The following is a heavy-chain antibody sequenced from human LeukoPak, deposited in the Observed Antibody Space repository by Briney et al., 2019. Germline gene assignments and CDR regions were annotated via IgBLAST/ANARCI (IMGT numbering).Heavy chain of an antibody. CDR3: ARRGTGTTPYFDY. Sequence: PSETLSLTCTVAGGSIRSSGYYWGWIRQPPGKGLEWIGSIYYSGSTYYNPSLKSRVTISVDTSKNQFSLKVSSVTAADTAVYYCARRGTGTTPYFDYWGQGTLVTVSS. V-gene: IGHV4-39*01. D-gene: IGHD1-1*01. CDR1: GGSIRSSGYY. J-gene: IGHJ4*02. CDR2: IYYSGST.